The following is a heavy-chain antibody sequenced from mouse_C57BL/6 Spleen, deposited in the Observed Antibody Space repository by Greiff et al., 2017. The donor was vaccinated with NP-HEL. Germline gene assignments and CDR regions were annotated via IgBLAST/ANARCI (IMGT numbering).Heavy chain of an antibody. Sequence: EESGPGLVKPSQSLSLTCSVTGYSITSGYYWNWIRQFPGNKLEWMGYISYDGSNNYNPSLKNRISITRDTSKNQFFLKLNSVTTEDTATYYCARAPYGNRAYWGQGTLVTVSA. CDR1: GYSITSGYY. CDR3: ARAPYGNRAY. D-gene: IGHD2-1*01. J-gene: IGHJ3*01. CDR2: ISYDGSN. V-gene: IGHV3-6*01.